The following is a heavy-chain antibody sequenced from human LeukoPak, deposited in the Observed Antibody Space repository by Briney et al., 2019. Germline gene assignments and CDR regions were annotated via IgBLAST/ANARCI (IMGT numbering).Heavy chain of an antibody. CDR3: ARDHMAGAVLY. V-gene: IGHV4-30-4*01. CDR1: GGSISSGDYY. J-gene: IGHJ4*02. D-gene: IGHD6-19*01. CDR2: IYYSGST. Sequence: SETLSLTCTVSGGSISSGDYYWSWIRQPPGKGLEWIGYIYYSGSTYYNPSLKSRVTISVDTSKNQFSLKLSSVTAADTTVYYCARDHMAGAVLYWGQGSLVTVSS.